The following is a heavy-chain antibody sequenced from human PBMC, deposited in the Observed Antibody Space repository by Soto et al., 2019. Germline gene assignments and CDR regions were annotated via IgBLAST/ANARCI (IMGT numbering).Heavy chain of an antibody. Sequence: QVQLVQSGAEVKKPGASVKVSCKASGYTFTSYGISWVRQAPGQGLEWMGWISAYNGNTNYAQKLQGRVTMTTDTSTSTAYMELRSLRSDDPAVYYCASPPPDCSSTSCYPSALVVWGQGTTVTVSS. CDR3: ASPPPDCSSTSCYPSALVV. CDR1: GYTFTSYG. J-gene: IGHJ6*02. CDR2: ISAYNGNT. D-gene: IGHD2-2*01. V-gene: IGHV1-18*04.